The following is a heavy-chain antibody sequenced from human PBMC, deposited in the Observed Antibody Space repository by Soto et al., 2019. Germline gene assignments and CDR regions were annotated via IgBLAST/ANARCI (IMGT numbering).Heavy chain of an antibody. CDR1: GVSISSNNW. CDR3: TAMYAGAQLRYYTGTDF. J-gene: IGHJ6*02. Sequence: SETLSLTCAVSGVSISSNNWWSLVRQSPQKGLEWIGEIHPGGSTNNNPSLKSRVTISVDKSKNEYSLKLSSVTAADTAVYYFTAMYAGAQLRYYTGTDFWGQGTTVTVSS. V-gene: IGHV4-4*02. CDR2: IHPGGST. D-gene: IGHD2-8*01.